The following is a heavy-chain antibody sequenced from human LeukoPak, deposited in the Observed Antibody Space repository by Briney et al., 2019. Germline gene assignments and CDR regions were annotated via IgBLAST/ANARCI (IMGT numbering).Heavy chain of an antibody. V-gene: IGHV3-73*01. CDR2: IRSKANSYAT. J-gene: IGHJ4*02. CDR3: TRQGCDFWSGYLY. Sequence: PGGSLRLSCAASGFTFSGSAMHWVRQASGKGLEWAGRIRSKANSYATAYAASVKGRFTISRDDSKNTAYLQMNSLKTEDTAVYYCTRQGCDFWSGYLYWGQGTLVTVSS. D-gene: IGHD3-3*01. CDR1: GFTFSGSA.